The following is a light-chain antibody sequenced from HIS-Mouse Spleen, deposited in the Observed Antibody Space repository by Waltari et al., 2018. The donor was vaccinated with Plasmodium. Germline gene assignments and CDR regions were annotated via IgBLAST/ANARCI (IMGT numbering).Light chain of an antibody. J-gene: IGKJ2*01. V-gene: IGKV3D-7*01. CDR1: QRVSSSY. Sequence: EIVMTLSPATLSSSPGERATFPCRASQRVSSSYLSCYQQKPGQAPRLLIYGASTRATGIPARFSGSGSGTDFTLTISSLQPEDFAVYYCQQDYNLPYTFGQGTKLEIK. CDR3: QQDYNLPYT. CDR2: GAS.